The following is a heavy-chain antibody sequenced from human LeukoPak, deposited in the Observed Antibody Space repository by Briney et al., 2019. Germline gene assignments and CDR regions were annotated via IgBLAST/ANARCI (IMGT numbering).Heavy chain of an antibody. Sequence: GGSLQISCRGSGYSFTTYWIGWVRQLPGKGLEWMGIIYPGDSDTRYSPSCQGQVTMSADKSINTAYLQWSSLKASDTAMYYCARRQGCSSTSCPPDYWGQGTLVTVSS. CDR2: IYPGDSDT. J-gene: IGHJ4*02. CDR3: ARRQGCSSTSCPPDY. D-gene: IGHD2-2*01. CDR1: GYSFTTYW. V-gene: IGHV5-51*01.